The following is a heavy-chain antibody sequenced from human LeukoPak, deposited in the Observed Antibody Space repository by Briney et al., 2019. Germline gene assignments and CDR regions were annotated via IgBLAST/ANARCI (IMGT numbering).Heavy chain of an antibody. CDR1: GGSISSYY. CDR3: ARWSGTRSDY. J-gene: IGHJ4*02. D-gene: IGHD1-7*01. V-gene: IGHV4-59*01. CDR2: IYYSGST. Sequence: SETLSLTCTVSGGSISSYYWSWTRQPPGTGLEWIGYIYYSGSTNYNPSLKSRVTISVDTSKNQFSLKLSSVTAADTAVYYCARWSGTRSDYWGQGTLVTVSS.